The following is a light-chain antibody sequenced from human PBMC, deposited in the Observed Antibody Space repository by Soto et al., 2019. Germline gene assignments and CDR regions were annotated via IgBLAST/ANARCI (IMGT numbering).Light chain of an antibody. CDR2: AAS. Sequence: DIQMTQSPSSLSASVWDRVTIGFRASQSISDYLNWYQQKPGKAPKLLIYAASSLQSGVPSRFSGSGSGTDFTLTISSLQPEDFATYYCQQSYGPPLTFGPGTKVDIK. CDR1: QSISDY. CDR3: QQSYGPPLT. J-gene: IGKJ3*01. V-gene: IGKV1-39*01.